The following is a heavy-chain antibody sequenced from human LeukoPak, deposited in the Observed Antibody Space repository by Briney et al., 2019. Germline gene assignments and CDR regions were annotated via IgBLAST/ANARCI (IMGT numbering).Heavy chain of an antibody. CDR3: ARQASYGMDV. CDR1: GFTLSNYW. Sequence: GGSLRLSCAASGFTLSNYWMHWVRQAPGKGLVWVSRINGDGSSSYYADTVKGRFTISRDNAKNTLYLQMNSLRAEDTAVYYSARQASYGMDVWGQGTTVTVSS. CDR2: INGDGSSS. J-gene: IGHJ6*02. V-gene: IGHV3-74*01.